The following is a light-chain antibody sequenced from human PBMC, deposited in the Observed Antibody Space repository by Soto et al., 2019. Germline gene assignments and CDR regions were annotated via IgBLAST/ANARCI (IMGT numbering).Light chain of an antibody. CDR1: ESISRH. V-gene: IGKV1-39*01. CDR3: QQSYITLSIF. CDR2: AAS. J-gene: IGKJ5*01. Sequence: DIQMTQSPSSLSASVGDRVTITCRASESISRHLNWYQQKPGKAPNLLIYAASSLQNGVPSRFSGGGSGTDFTLTISHLQPEDFSTYYCQQSYITLSIFFGQGTRLEIK.